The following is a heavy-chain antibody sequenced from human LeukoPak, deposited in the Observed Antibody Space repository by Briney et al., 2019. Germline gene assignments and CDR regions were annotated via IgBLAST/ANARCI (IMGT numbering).Heavy chain of an antibody. CDR3: ATDRGWRTSGYYLYYFEY. CDR2: IKHDGSEK. J-gene: IGHJ4*02. V-gene: IGHV3-7*01. CDR1: GFIFTNYF. Sequence: GGSLRLSCAASGFIFTNYFMSWVRQAPGKGLEWVASIKHDGSEKYYVDSVRGRFTISRDNTMNSLYLQTSSLRAEDTAVYYCATDRGWRTSGYYLYYFEYWGQGTLVTFSS. D-gene: IGHD3-3*01.